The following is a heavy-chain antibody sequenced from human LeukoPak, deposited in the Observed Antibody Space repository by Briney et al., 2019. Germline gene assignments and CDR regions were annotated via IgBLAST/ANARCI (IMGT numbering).Heavy chain of an antibody. CDR2: INPNSGGT. V-gene: IGHV1-2*02. CDR1: GYTFTGYY. Sequence: GASVKVSCKASGYTFTGYYMHWVRQAPGQGLEWMGWINPNSGGTNYAQEFQGRVTMTRDTSISTAYMELSRLRSDDTAVYYCARASGSYGFLLDYWGQGTLVTVSS. D-gene: IGHD1-26*01. CDR3: ARASGSYGFLLDY. J-gene: IGHJ4*02.